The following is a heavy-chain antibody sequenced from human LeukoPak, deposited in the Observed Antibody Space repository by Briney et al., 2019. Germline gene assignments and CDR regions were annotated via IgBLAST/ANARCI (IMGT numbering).Heavy chain of an antibody. J-gene: IGHJ6*03. D-gene: IGHD3-3*01. CDR3: ARCEWHYYHYYMDV. CDR2: IKQDGSEK. V-gene: IGHV3-7*01. Sequence: PGGSLRLSCAASGFTFSSYWMSWVRQAPGKGLEWVANIKQDGSEKYYVDSVKGRFTISRDNAKNSLYLQMNSLRAEDTAVYYCARCEWHYYHYYMDVWGKGTTVTVSS. CDR1: GFTFSSYW.